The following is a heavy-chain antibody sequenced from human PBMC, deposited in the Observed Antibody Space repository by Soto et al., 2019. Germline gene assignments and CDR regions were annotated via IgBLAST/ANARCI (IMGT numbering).Heavy chain of an antibody. D-gene: IGHD6-19*01. CDR3: ARGAGSGCYGQYYEFFMAV. V-gene: IGHV6-1*01. CDR1: GDSVSSNSAA. J-gene: IGHJ6*03. CDR2: TYYRSKWYN. Sequence: QTLSLTCAISGDSVSSNSAAWNWIRQSPSRGLEWLGRTYYRSKWYNDYAVSVKSRITINPDTSKNQFSLQLNSVTPEDTAVYYCARGAGSGCYGQYYEFFMAVLRQGTTVSVS.